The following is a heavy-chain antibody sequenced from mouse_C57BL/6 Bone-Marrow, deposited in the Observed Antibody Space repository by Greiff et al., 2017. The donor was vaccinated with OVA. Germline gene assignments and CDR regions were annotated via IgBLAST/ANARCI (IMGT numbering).Heavy chain of an antibody. J-gene: IGHJ1*03. CDR2: IYPGNSDT. D-gene: IGHD2-3*01. V-gene: IGHV1-5*01. CDR1: GYTFTSYW. CDR3: TRSFYDGYYRRYFDV. Sequence: EVQLQQSGTVLARPGASVKMSCKTSGYTFTSYWMHWVKQRPGQGLEWIGAIYPGNSDTSYNQKFKGKAKLTAVTSASTAYMELSSLTNEDSAVYYCTRSFYDGYYRRYFDVWGTGTTVTVSS.